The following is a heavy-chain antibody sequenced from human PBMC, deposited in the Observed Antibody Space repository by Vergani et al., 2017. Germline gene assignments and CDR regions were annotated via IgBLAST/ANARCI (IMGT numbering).Heavy chain of an antibody. CDR3: ARDLTSYYSSGSLNWFDP. CDR1: GFTFSSYG. Sequence: VQLVESGGGVVQPGRSLRLSCAASGFTFSSYGMHWVRQAPGKGLEWVSYISSSSSYTNYADSVKGRFTISRDNAKNSLYLQMNSLRAEDTAVYYCARDLTSYYSSGSLNWFDPLGQGTLVTVSS. CDR2: ISSSSSYT. V-gene: IGHV3-21*05. D-gene: IGHD3-10*01. J-gene: IGHJ5*02.